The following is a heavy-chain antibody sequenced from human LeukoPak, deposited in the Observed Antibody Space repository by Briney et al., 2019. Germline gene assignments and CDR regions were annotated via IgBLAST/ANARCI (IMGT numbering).Heavy chain of an antibody. CDR2: IYYSGST. Sequence: PSETLSLTCTVSGGSISSSSYYWSWIRQPPGKGLEWIGYIYYSGSTNYNPSLKSRVTISVDTSKNQFSLKLSSVTAADTAVYYCTVDPNAVFDYWGQGTLVTVSS. J-gene: IGHJ4*02. CDR3: TVDPNAVFDY. D-gene: IGHD5-12*01. V-gene: IGHV4-61*05. CDR1: GGSISSSSYY.